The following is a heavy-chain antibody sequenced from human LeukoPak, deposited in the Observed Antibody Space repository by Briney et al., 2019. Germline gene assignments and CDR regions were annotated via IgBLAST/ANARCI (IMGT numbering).Heavy chain of an antibody. D-gene: IGHD5-12*01. CDR3: AKDTGVATIIYWYFDL. CDR1: GFTFSSYS. V-gene: IGHV3-21*04. J-gene: IGHJ2*01. CDR2: ISSSSSSYSYT. Sequence: GGSLRLSCAASGFTFSSYSMHWVRQAPGKGLEWVSSISSSSSSYSYTYYADAVKGRFTISKDNAKNSLLLQMNSLRAEDTAVYYCAKDTGVATIIYWYFDLWGRGTLVTVSS.